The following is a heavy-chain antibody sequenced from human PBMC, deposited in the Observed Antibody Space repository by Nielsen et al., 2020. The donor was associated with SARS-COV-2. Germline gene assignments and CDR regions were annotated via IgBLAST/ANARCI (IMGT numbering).Heavy chain of an antibody. V-gene: IGHV1-3*01. D-gene: IGHD6-19*01. Sequence: KFQGRVTLTGDTSASTVYMDLSSLRAEDTAHYYCARQIVAGTRSFDYWGQGTLVTVSS. CDR3: ARQIVAGTRSFDY. J-gene: IGHJ4*02.